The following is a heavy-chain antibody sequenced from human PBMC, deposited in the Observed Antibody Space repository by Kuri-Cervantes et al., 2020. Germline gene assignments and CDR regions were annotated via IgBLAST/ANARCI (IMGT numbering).Heavy chain of an antibody. CDR2: TYYRSKWYN. D-gene: IGHD2-15*01. Sequence: SQTLALTCAISGDSVSSNSAAWKWIRQSPSRGLECLGRTYYRSKWYNDYAVSVKSRITINPDTSKNQFSLQLNSVTPEDTAVYYCARDPGCSGGSCYSGVDYYYMDVWGKGTTVTVSS. CDR1: GDSVSSNSAA. J-gene: IGHJ6*03. V-gene: IGHV6-1*01. CDR3: ARDPGCSGGSCYSGVDYYYMDV.